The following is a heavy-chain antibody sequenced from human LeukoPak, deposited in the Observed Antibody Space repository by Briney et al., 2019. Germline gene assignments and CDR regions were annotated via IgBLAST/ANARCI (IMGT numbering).Heavy chain of an antibody. CDR1: GLTVSSNY. Sequence: GGSLRLSCAVSGLTVSSNYMSWVRQAPGKGLEWVSSISSSGSYIYYADSVKGRFTISRDNAKNSLYLQMNSLSVEDTALYYCARDGGRYDKDDYWGRGTLVTVSS. V-gene: IGHV3-21*01. J-gene: IGHJ4*02. CDR3: ARDGGRYDKDDY. D-gene: IGHD3-10*01. CDR2: ISSSGSYI.